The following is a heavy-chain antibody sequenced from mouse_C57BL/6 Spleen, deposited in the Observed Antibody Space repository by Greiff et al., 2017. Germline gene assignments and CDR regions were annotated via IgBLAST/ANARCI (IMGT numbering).Heavy chain of an antibody. CDR3: ARRYYGSSYGFAY. CDR2: IYPRDGST. Sequence: VKLVESGPELVKPGASVKLSCKASGYTFTSYDINWVKQRPGQGLEWIGWIYPRDGSTKYNEKFKGKATLSVDTSSSTAYMELHSLTSEDSAVYFCARRYYGSSYGFAYWGQGTLVTVS. J-gene: IGHJ3*01. CDR1: GYTFTSYD. D-gene: IGHD1-1*01. V-gene: IGHV1-85*01.